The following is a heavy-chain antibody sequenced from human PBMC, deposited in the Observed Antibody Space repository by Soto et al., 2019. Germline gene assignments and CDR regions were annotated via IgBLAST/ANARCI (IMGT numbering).Heavy chain of an antibody. V-gene: IGHV3-64D*06. CDR1: GFPFSSYA. CDR3: VKVPHTLY. Sequence: QPGGSLRLSCSASGFPFSSYAINWGRPDPGKGLEYVSAISRNGGSTYYADSVKGRFTISRDNSKNTLYFQMSSMRAEDTAVYYCVKVPHTLYWGQGTLVTVSS. J-gene: IGHJ4*02. D-gene: IGHD2-21*01. CDR2: ISRNGGST.